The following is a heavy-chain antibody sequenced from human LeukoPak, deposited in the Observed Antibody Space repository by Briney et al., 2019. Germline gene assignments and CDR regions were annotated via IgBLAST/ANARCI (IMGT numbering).Heavy chain of an antibody. V-gene: IGHV4-34*01. CDR2: INHSGST. J-gene: IGHJ4*02. CDR1: GGSISSYY. Sequence: SETLSLTCTVSGGSISSYYWSWIRQPPGKGLEWIGEINHSGSTNYNPSLKSRVAISVDTSKNQFSLKLSSVTAADMAVYYCARGDGGYEPFDYWGQGTLVTVSS. D-gene: IGHD5-12*01. CDR3: ARGDGGYEPFDY.